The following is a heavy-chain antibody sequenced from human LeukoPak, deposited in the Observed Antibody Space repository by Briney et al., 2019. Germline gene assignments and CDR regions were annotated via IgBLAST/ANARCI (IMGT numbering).Heavy chain of an antibody. Sequence: ASVKVSCKASGYTFTSYYMHWVRQAPGQGLEWMGIINPSGGSTSYAQKFQGRVTMTRDTSTSTVYMELSSLRSEDTAVYYCARDGQLERGGYYFDYWGQGXLVTVSS. D-gene: IGHD1-1*01. CDR2: INPSGGST. CDR1: GYTFTSYY. CDR3: ARDGQLERGGYYFDY. J-gene: IGHJ4*02. V-gene: IGHV1-46*01.